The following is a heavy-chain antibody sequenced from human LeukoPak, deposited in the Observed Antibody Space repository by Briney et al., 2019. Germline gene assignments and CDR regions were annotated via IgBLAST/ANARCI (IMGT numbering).Heavy chain of an antibody. CDR1: GYTFTSYD. J-gene: IGHJ4*02. D-gene: IGHD5-18*01. CDR3: ARHYGYNYFDY. Sequence: ASVKVSCKASGYTFTSYDINWVRQATGQGLEWMGWMNPNSGNTGYAQKFQGRVTMTRDTSTSTVYMELSSLRSEDTAVCYCARHYGYNYFDYWGQGTLVTVSS. V-gene: IGHV1-8*01. CDR2: MNPNSGNT.